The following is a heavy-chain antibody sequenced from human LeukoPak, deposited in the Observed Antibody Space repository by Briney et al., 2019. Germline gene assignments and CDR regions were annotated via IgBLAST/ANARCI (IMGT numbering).Heavy chain of an antibody. J-gene: IGHJ4*02. CDR3: AKVDYDFWSGYYVY. V-gene: IGHV3-23*01. Sequence: GGSLRLSCAASGFTFSIYAMSWVRQAPGKGLEWVSAISGSGGSTYYADSVKGRFTISRDNSKNTLYLQMNSLRAEDTAVYYCAKVDYDFWSGYYVYWGQGTLVTVSS. CDR1: GFTFSIYA. D-gene: IGHD3-3*01. CDR2: ISGSGGST.